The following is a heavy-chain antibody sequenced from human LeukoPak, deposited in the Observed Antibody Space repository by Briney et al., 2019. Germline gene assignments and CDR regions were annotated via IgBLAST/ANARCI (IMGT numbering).Heavy chain of an antibody. CDR2: IWNDGSDE. Sequence: GGSLRLSCAASGFIFSKYAMHWVRQTPGKELEWVAAIWNDGSDENYADSVKGRFTISSDNSKNTLYLQMNSLRAEDTAVYYCAFEIGRSQGAFDIWGQGTMITVSS. CDR1: GFIFSKYA. D-gene: IGHD1-26*01. V-gene: IGHV3-33*01. CDR3: AFEIGRSQGAFDI. J-gene: IGHJ3*02.